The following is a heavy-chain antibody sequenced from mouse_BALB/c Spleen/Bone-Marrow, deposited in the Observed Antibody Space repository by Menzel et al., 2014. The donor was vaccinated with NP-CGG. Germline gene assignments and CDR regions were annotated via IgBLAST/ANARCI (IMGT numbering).Heavy chain of an antibody. D-gene: IGHD4-1*01. CDR1: GYSITSGCY. Sequence: EVKLQESGPGLVKPSQSLSLTCSVTGYSITSGCYWNWIRQFPGSKLEWMGYVTYDGSNNYNPSLKNRSSITRDTSKNQFFLKLNSVTTEDTATYYCARGSGTYFDVWGAGTTVTVSS. CDR2: VTYDGSN. CDR3: ARGSGTYFDV. J-gene: IGHJ1*01. V-gene: IGHV3-6*02.